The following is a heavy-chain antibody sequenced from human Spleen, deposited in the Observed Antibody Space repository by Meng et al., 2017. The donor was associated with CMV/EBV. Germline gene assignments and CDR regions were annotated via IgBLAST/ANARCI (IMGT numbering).Heavy chain of an antibody. CDR1: GFTFSSYE. D-gene: IGHD4-17*01. CDR2: ISSSSSTI. Sequence: GESLKISCAASGFTFSSYEMNWVRQAPGEGLEWVSYISSSSSTIYYADSVKGRFTLSRDNAKNSVYLQMNRLRAEDTAVYYCAKDTPDDYGYYTMDVWGQGTTVTVSS. CDR3: AKDTPDDYGYYTMDV. V-gene: IGHV3-48*03. J-gene: IGHJ6*02.